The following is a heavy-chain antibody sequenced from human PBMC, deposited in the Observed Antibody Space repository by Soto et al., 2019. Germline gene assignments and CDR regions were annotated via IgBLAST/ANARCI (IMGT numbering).Heavy chain of an antibody. J-gene: IGHJ2*01. Sequence: GGSLRLSCAASGFTLSTYDMHWVRQAPGKGLEWVSAIDIAGDTYYPDSVKGRFSISRETAKNSLYLQMNSLRAGDTAVYYCARSARWLQSRYFALWGRGTLVTVS. CDR3: ARSARWLQSRYFAL. CDR1: GFTLSTYD. D-gene: IGHD4-4*01. CDR2: IDIAGDT. V-gene: IGHV3-13*01.